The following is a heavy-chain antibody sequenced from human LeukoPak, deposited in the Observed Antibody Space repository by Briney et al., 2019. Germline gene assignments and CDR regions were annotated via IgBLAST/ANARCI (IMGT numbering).Heavy chain of an antibody. Sequence: SETLSLTCAVYGGSFSGYYWSWIRQPPGKGLEWIGEINHSGSTNYNPSLKSRVTISVDTSKNQFSLKLSSVTAADTAVYYCARFRCSGGSCYSRARYYYMDVRGKGTTVTVSS. CDR2: INHSGST. CDR3: ARFRCSGGSCYSRARYYYMDV. D-gene: IGHD2-15*01. V-gene: IGHV4-34*01. CDR1: GGSFSGYY. J-gene: IGHJ6*03.